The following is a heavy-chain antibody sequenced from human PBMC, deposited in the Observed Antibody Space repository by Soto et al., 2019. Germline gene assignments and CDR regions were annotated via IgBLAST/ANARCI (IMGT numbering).Heavy chain of an antibody. J-gene: IGHJ6*02. CDR2: IYYSGST. D-gene: IGHD4-17*01. Sequence: VQLVETGGDLIQPGGSLRLSCAASGFDVSGNYMTWVRQAPGRGLEWIGYIYYSGSTYYNPSLKSRVTISVDTSKNQFSRKLSSVTAADTAVYYCARGSMTTVTQNYYYGMDVWGQGTTVTVSS. CDR3: ARGSMTTVTQNYYYGMDV. CDR1: GFDVSGNY. V-gene: IGHV4-31*02.